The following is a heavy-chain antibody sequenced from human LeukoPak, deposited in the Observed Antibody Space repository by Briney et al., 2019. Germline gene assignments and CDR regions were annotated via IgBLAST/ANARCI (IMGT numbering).Heavy chain of an antibody. V-gene: IGHV4-61*01. D-gene: IGHD1-1*01. CDR1: GGSVSSGTYY. Sequence: SETLSLTCTVSGGSVSSGTYYWSWIRQPPGKGLEWIGYIYYSGNTDYNPSLKSRFTISVDTSKNQFSLKLSSVTAADTAVYYCAREGTTRHNYYGMDVWGQGTTVTVSS. J-gene: IGHJ6*02. CDR3: AREGTTRHNYYGMDV. CDR2: IYYSGNT.